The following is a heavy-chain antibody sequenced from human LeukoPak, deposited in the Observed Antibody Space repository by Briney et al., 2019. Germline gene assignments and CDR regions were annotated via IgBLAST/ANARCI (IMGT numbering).Heavy chain of an antibody. CDR2: ISSDGSNK. Sequence: SGGSLRLSCAASGLSFNSCGMHWVRQAPGKGLEWVAVISSDGSNKYYADSVKGRFTISRDNSKNTLSLQMNSLRTEDTAVFYCARALTTADAFDIWGLGTMVTVSS. D-gene: IGHD3-3*01. V-gene: IGHV3-30*03. J-gene: IGHJ3*02. CDR1: GLSFNSCG. CDR3: ARALTTADAFDI.